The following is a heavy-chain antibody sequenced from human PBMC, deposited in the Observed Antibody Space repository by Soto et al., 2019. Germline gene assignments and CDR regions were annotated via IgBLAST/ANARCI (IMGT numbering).Heavy chain of an antibody. J-gene: IGHJ4*02. CDR1: GFSFSSYG. CDR2: LGYDGNNK. Sequence: QVQLVESGGGVVQPGRSLRLSCAASGFSFSSYGMHWVRQAPGRGLEWVAGLGYDGNNKYYADSVKGRFTISRDNSKKALYLQMTSVRAEDTGVYYCVRGTGSSDYWGQGTLVTVSS. CDR3: VRGTGSSDY. V-gene: IGHV3-33*01.